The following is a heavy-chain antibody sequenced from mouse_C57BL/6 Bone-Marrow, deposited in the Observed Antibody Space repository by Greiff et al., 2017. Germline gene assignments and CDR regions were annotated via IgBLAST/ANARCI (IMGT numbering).Heavy chain of an antibody. CDR3: ARGGSPFDY. V-gene: IGHV1-54*01. CDR2: INPGSGGT. D-gene: IGHD1-1*02. CDR1: GYAFTNYL. Sequence: QVQLQQSGAELVRPGTSVKVSCKASGYAFTNYLIEWVKQRPGQGLEWIGVINPGSGGTNYNEKFKGKAPLTADKSSSTAYMQLSSLTSEDSAVYFCARGGSPFDYWGQGTTLTVSS. J-gene: IGHJ2*01.